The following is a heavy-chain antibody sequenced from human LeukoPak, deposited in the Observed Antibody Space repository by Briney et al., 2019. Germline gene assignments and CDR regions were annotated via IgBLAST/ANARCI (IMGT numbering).Heavy chain of an antibody. CDR1: GGSISSYY. CDR2: IYYSGST. V-gene: IGHV4-59*01. CDR3: ARFSSGYYYGWYFDL. J-gene: IGHJ2*01. D-gene: IGHD3-22*01. Sequence: SETLSLTCTVSGGSISSYYWSWLRQPPGKGLEWIGYIYYSGSTNYNPSLKSRVTISVDTSKNQFSLKLSSVTAADTAVYYCARFSSGYYYGWYFDLWGRGTLVTVSS.